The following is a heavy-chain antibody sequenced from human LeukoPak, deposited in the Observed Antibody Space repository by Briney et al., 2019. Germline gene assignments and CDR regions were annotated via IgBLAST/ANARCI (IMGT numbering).Heavy chain of an antibody. CDR1: GYTFTSYY. Sequence: GESLKISCKGSGYTFTSYYMHWVRQAPGQGLEWMGIINPSGGSTSYAQKFQGRVTMTRDTSTSTVYMELSSLRSEDTAVYYCARDYDSSGYYSHWGQGTLVTVSS. CDR3: ARDYDSSGYYSH. V-gene: IGHV1-46*01. CDR2: INPSGGST. D-gene: IGHD3-22*01. J-gene: IGHJ4*02.